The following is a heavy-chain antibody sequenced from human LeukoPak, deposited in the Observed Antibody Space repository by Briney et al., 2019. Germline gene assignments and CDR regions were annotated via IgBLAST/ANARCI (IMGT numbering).Heavy chain of an antibody. Sequence: SETLSLTCTVSGGSISSSSYYWGWIRQPPGKGLEWIGTIYYSGSTYYNPSLKSRVTISIDTSKNEFSLKLTSVIAADTAVYYCAREANYYGSGSYFEGTFDYWGQGSLVTVSS. J-gene: IGHJ4*02. CDR1: GGSISSSSYY. D-gene: IGHD3-10*01. V-gene: IGHV4-39*07. CDR3: AREANYYGSGSYFEGTFDY. CDR2: IYYSGST.